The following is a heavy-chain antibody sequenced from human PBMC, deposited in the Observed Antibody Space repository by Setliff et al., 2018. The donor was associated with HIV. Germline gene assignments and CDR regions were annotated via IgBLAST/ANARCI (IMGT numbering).Heavy chain of an antibody. CDR1: GYTFTSYG. CDR2: IIPIFGTA. D-gene: IGHD2-15*01. Sequence: GASVKVSCKASGYTFTSYGISWVRQAPGQGLEWMGGIIPIFGTANYAQKFQGRVTITADESTSIAYMELSSLTSEDTAVYYCARVACSGGSCYSYFQHWGQGTLVTVSS. CDR3: ARVACSGGSCYSYFQH. J-gene: IGHJ1*01. V-gene: IGHV1-69*13.